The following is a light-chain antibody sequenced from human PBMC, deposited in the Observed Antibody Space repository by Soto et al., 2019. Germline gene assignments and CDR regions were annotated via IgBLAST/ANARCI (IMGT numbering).Light chain of an antibody. J-gene: IGKJ1*01. V-gene: IGKV1-5*03. Sequence: DIQMTQFPSTLSASVGDRVTITCRASQSISSWLAWYQQKPGKAPKVLIYRASTLESGVPSRFSGSGSGTESTLTISSLQPDDFATYYCQHYNSYSEAFGQGTKVDIK. CDR2: RAS. CDR3: QHYNSYSEA. CDR1: QSISSW.